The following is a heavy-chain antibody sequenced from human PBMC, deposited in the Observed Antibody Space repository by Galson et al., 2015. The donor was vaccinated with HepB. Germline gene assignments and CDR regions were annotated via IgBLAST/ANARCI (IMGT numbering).Heavy chain of an antibody. D-gene: IGHD4-17*01. V-gene: IGHV3-53*05. J-gene: IGHJ6*02. Sequence: SLRLSCAASDFNININHMSWVRQAPGKGLEWVAVIYSADNTKYADSVKGRFTISRAKSKNPLYLQMYSLGPEETAVYFCARDQGDDYVNYYYYHGMDVWGQGTTVTVSS. CDR1: DFNININH. CDR3: ARDQGDDYVNYYYYHGMDV. CDR2: IYSADNT.